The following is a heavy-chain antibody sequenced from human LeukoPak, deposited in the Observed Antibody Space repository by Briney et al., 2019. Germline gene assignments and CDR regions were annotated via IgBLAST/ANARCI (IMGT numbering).Heavy chain of an antibody. CDR1: GGSISSYY. CDR3: ARARDGVFDI. V-gene: IGHV4-59*01. Sequence: SETLSLTCTVSGGSISSYYWSWIRQPPGKGLEWIGYIYYSGSTNYDPSLKSRVTISVDTSKNQFSLKLSSVTAADTAVYYCARARDGVFDIWGQGTMVTVSS. D-gene: IGHD2-8*01. J-gene: IGHJ3*02. CDR2: IYYSGST.